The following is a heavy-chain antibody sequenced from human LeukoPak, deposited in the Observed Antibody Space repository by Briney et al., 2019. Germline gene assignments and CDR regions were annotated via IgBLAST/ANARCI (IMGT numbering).Heavy chain of an antibody. Sequence: PGGSLRLSCAASGFTFSSYSMNWVRQAPGKGLEWVSYISSSSSTIYYADSVKDRFTISRDNAKNSLYLQMNSLRAEDTAVYYCARRGSYDYWGQGTLVTVSS. CDR3: ARRGSYDY. CDR2: ISSSSSTI. D-gene: IGHD1-26*01. V-gene: IGHV3-48*04. CDR1: GFTFSSYS. J-gene: IGHJ4*02.